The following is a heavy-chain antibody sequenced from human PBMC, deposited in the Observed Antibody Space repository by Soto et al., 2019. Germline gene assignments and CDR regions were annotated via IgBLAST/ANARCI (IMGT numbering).Heavy chain of an antibody. CDR3: ARAIRGFSYVVDY. V-gene: IGHV3-48*02. Sequence: GGSLRLSCAASGFTFSSHSINWVRQAPGKGLEWVSYISGSGATKYYADSVKGRFTISRDNARNSLYLQMSSLSDEDTAVYYCARAIRGFSYVVDYWGQGTLVTVST. CDR2: ISGSGATK. CDR1: GFTFSSHS. J-gene: IGHJ4*02. D-gene: IGHD5-18*01.